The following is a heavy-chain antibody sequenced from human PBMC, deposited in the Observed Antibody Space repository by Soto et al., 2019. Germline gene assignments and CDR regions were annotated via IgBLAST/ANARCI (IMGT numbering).Heavy chain of an antibody. CDR3: ASPVVPAAMGGPYFYGIDV. J-gene: IGHJ6*02. V-gene: IGHV3-74*01. CDR2: IDSYGSST. D-gene: IGHD2-2*01. Sequence: EVQLVESGGGLVQPGGSLRLACAASGFTFTRHWMHWVRQAPGKGLVWGSRIDSYGSSTHYAASVKGRFTISRDNAKNTVYLQMNSLRAEDTAVYYCASPVVPAAMGGPYFYGIDVWGQGTTVTVSS. CDR1: GFTFTRHW.